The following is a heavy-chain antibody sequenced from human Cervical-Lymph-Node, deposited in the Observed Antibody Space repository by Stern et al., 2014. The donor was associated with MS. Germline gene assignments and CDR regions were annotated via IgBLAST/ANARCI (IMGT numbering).Heavy chain of an antibody. D-gene: IGHD2-21*01. J-gene: IGHJ4*02. Sequence: QVTLRESGPALVKPTQTLTLTCPFSGFSLSTTGMCLSWIRQPPGKALEWLALLDWDGDKYYSTALKTRLTISKDTSKNQVVLTMTNMAPLDTATYFCVRAREGYYFDYWGQGIPVTVSS. CDR2: LDWDGDK. CDR3: VRAREGYYFDY. CDR1: GFSLSTTGMC. V-gene: IGHV2-70*01.